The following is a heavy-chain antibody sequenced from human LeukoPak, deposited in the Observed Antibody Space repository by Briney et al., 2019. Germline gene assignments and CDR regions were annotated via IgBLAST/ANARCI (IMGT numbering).Heavy chain of an antibody. CDR3: ARDSGRRAPHYYYMDV. V-gene: IGHV4-39*02. CDR1: GGSISSSSYY. J-gene: IGHJ6*03. Sequence: SETLSLTCTVSGGSISSSSYYWGWIRQPPGKGLEWIGSIYYSGSTYYNPSLKSRVTISVDTSKNQFSLKLSSVTAADTAVYYCARDSGRRAPHYYYMDVWGKGTTVTISS. CDR2: IYYSGST.